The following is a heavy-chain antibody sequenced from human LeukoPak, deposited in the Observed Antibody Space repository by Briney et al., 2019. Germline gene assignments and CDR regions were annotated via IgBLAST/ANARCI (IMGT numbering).Heavy chain of an antibody. CDR1: GDSVSSNSAA. CDR2: TYYRSKWYN. D-gene: IGHD6-13*01. J-gene: IGHJ6*03. CDR3: ARSYSSSWENYYYYYYMDV. V-gene: IGHV6-1*01. Sequence: SQTLSLTCAISGDSVSSNSAAWNWIRQSPSRGLEWLGRTYYRSKWYNDYAVSVKSRITINPDTSKNQFSLQLNSVTPEDTAVYYCARSYSSSWENYYYYYYMDVWGKGTTVTVSS.